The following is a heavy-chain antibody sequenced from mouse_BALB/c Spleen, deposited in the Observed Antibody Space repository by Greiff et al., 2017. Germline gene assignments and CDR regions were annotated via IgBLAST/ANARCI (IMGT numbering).Heavy chain of an antibody. Sequence: QVQLKESGPELVKPGASVRISCKASGYTFTSYYIHWVKQRPGQGLEWIGWIYPGNVNTKYNEKFKGKATLTADKSSSTAYMQLSSLTSEDSAVYFCARNYDYGEGLFAYWGQGTLVTVSA. CDR3: ARNYDYGEGLFAY. J-gene: IGHJ3*01. CDR2: IYPGNVNT. V-gene: IGHV1S56*01. D-gene: IGHD2-4*01. CDR1: GYTFTSYY.